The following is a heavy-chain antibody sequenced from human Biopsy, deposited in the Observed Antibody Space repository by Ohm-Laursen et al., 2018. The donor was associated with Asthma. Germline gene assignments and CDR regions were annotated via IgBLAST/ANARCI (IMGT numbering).Heavy chain of an antibody. D-gene: IGHD1-26*01. CDR2: ISWNSGSI. Sequence: SLRLSCADSGFTLADYAMHWVRQAPGKGLAWVSGISWNSGSIGYADSVKGRFTISRDNAKNSLYLQMNSLRAEDTALYYCAKGEWELLEANFDYWGQGTLVTVSS. J-gene: IGHJ4*02. CDR3: AKGEWELLEANFDY. CDR1: GFTLADYA. V-gene: IGHV3-9*01.